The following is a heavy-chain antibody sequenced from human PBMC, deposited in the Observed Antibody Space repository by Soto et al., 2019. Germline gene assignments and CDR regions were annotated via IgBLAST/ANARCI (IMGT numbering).Heavy chain of an antibody. Sequence: GASVKVSCKASGYSFTSYAMHCVRQAPGQRLEWMGWISAGNGNTKYAQNFQGRVAITRDTSASTAYMQLSSLRSEDTAVYYCARDIEVSDMYWFDPWGQGTLVTVSS. J-gene: IGHJ5*02. CDR3: ARDIEVSDMYWFDP. CDR1: GYSFTSYA. CDR2: ISAGNGNT. D-gene: IGHD2-15*01. V-gene: IGHV1-3*01.